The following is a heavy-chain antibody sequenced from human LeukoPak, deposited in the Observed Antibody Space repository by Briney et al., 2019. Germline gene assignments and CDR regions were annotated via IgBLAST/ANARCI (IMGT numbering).Heavy chain of an antibody. CDR1: GFTFSSYW. CDR2: INSDGSST. V-gene: IGHV3-74*01. CDR3: AREETYYYGSGSYYPKYYFDY. D-gene: IGHD3-10*01. J-gene: IGHJ4*02. Sequence: GGSLGLSCAASGFTFSSYWMHWVRQAPGKGLVWVSRINSDGSSTSYADSVKGRFTISRDNAKNTLYLQMNSLRAEDTAVYYCAREETYYYGSGSYYPKYYFDYWGQGTLVTVSS.